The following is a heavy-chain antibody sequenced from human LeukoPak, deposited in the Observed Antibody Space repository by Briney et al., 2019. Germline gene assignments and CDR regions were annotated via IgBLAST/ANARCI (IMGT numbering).Heavy chain of an antibody. CDR3: ARVGSRYCSSTSCYTAFDY. CDR2: IIPIFGSA. CDR1: GGTFSSYA. J-gene: IGHJ4*02. V-gene: IGHV1-69*01. D-gene: IGHD2-2*02. Sequence: SVKVSCKASGGTFSSYAISWVRQAPGQGLEWMGGIIPIFGSANYAQKFQGRVTITADESTSTAYMELSSLRSEDTAVYYCARVGSRYCSSTSCYTAFDYWGQGTLVTVSS.